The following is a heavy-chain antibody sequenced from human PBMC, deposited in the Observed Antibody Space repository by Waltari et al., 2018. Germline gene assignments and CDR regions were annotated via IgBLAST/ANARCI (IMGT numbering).Heavy chain of an antibody. Sequence: EVQLVESGGGLVQPGGSLRLSCAASGFTFSSYEMNWVRQAPGKGVEWVSYISSSGSTIYYADSVKGRFTISRDNAKNSRYLQMNSLRAEDTAVYYCAGSSGWFDYWGQGTLVTVSS. CDR2: ISSSGSTI. CDR3: AGSSGWFDY. CDR1: GFTFSSYE. J-gene: IGHJ4*02. D-gene: IGHD6-19*01. V-gene: IGHV3-48*03.